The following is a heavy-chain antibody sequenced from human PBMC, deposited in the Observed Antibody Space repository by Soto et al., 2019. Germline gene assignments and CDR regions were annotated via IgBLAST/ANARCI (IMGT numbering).Heavy chain of an antibody. D-gene: IGHD1-26*01. CDR1: GFTFSDYY. CDR3: ARHTGGSYDF. Sequence: EVQLVESGGGLVQPGGSLRLSCAASGFTFSDYYMDWVRQVPGKGLEWVGRTRNKANSYSPEYAPSVKGRFIISRHDLEDSMYLQMNSLKTEDTAVYYCARHTGGSYDFWGQGALVTVSS. J-gene: IGHJ4*02. CDR2: TRNKANSYSP. V-gene: IGHV3-72*01.